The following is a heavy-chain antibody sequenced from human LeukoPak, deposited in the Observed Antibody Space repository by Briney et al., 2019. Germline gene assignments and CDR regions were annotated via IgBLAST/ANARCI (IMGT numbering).Heavy chain of an antibody. J-gene: IGHJ6*02. CDR2: ISWNSGSI. CDR1: GFAFSSYV. D-gene: IGHD3-10*01. CDR3: AKDFGGSGSYYYYGMDV. V-gene: IGHV3-9*01. Sequence: GGSLRLSCAASGFAFSSYVLHWVRRAPGKGLEWVSGISWNSGSIGYADSVKGRFTISRDNTKNSLYLQMNSLRAEDTALYYCAKDFGGSGSYYYYGMDVWGQGTTVTVSS.